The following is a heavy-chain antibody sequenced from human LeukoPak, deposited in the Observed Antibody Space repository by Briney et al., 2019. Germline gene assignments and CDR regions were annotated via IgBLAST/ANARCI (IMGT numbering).Heavy chain of an antibody. CDR3: AKKSGAPANFDY. Sequence: GGSLRLSCGASGFTFDDHPMHWVRQVPGQGLEWVSFISEDGSTTSYADSVKGRFTISRANSKNSLYLQMNSLRTEDTALYYCAKKSGAPANFDYWGQGALVTVSS. CDR1: GFTFDDHP. J-gene: IGHJ4*02. CDR2: ISEDGSTT. D-gene: IGHD6-13*01. V-gene: IGHV3-43*02.